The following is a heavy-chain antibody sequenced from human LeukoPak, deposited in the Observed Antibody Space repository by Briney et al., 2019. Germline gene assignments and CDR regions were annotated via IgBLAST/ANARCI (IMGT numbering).Heavy chain of an antibody. V-gene: IGHV3-11*01. Sequence: PGGSLRLSCAASGFTFSASDMSWIRQAPGKGLEWVSYIISIGSTRYYADSVKGRFTISRDNPKKSLYLQMNSLRAEDTAVYYCAREGGCSRTSCYIDPWGQGTLVTVSS. CDR3: AREGGCSRTSCYIDP. CDR1: GFTFSASD. CDR2: IISIGSTR. J-gene: IGHJ5*02. D-gene: IGHD2-2*02.